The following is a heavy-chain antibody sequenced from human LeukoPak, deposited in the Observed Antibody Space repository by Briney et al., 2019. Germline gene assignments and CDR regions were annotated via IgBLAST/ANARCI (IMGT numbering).Heavy chain of an antibody. D-gene: IGHD6-13*01. CDR1: GGSISSYY. CDR3: ARGEQLASY. V-gene: IGHV4-59*01. J-gene: IGHJ4*02. CDR2: IYYSGST. Sequence: PSETLSLTCTVSGGSISSYYWSLIQQPPRKGLEWIGYIYYSGSTNYNPSLKSRVTISVDTSKNQFSLKLSSVTAADTAVYYCARGEQLASYWGQGTLVTVSS.